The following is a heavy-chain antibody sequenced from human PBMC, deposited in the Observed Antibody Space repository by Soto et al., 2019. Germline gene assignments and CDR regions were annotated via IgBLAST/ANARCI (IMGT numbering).Heavy chain of an antibody. CDR2: ISGSGGSS. D-gene: IGHD3-3*01. CDR1: GFSFSNFV. Sequence: GGSLRLSCAASGFSFSNFVMSWVRQAPGKGLEWVSGISGSGGSSFDVDSVRGRFTVSRDNSKNAMYLQMNSLTNEDTAVYYCAKGGDSWSGYPHYWGPGTLVTVSS. J-gene: IGHJ4*02. CDR3: AKGGDSWSGYPHY. V-gene: IGHV3-23*01.